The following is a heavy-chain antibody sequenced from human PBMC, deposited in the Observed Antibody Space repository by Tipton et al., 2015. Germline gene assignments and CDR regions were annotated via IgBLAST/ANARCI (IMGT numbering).Heavy chain of an antibody. CDR3: ARKKRWDYYGSGSYLGPYYYYYGMDV. D-gene: IGHD3-10*01. V-gene: IGHV4-61*01. Sequence: TLSLTCSVSGGSVSSESFYWTWIRQPPGKGLEWIGYIHYSGTTNYNTSLKSRVTISVDTSKNQFSLKLSSVTAADTAVYYCARKKRWDYYGSGSYLGPYYYYYGMDVWGQGTTVTVSS. CDR1: GGSVSSESFY. J-gene: IGHJ6*02. CDR2: IHYSGTT.